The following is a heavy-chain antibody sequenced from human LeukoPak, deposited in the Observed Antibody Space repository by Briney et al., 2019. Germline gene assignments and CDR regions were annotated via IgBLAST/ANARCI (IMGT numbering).Heavy chain of an antibody. CDR3: TRVGYIDEGIDY. J-gene: IGHJ4*02. CDR2: IKQDGSKK. CDR1: GFTFSSYS. Sequence: GGSLRLSCAASGFTFSSYSMNWVRRAPGKGLEWVANIKQDGSKKSYVDSVKGRFTISRDNAKNPLCLQMSSLRAEDTAIYYCTRVGYIDEGIDYWGQGTLVTVSS. V-gene: IGHV3-7*04. D-gene: IGHD5-24*01.